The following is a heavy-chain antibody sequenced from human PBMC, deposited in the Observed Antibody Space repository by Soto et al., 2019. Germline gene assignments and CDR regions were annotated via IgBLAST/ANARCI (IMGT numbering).Heavy chain of an antibody. CDR3: TKDDRRRSSDDVH. V-gene: IGHV3-30*02. D-gene: IGHD5-12*01. CDR2: IWYDGSQK. Sequence: GGSLRLSCVASRFTFRNYGMHWVRQAPGKGLEWVAIIWYDGSQKYYANSVKGRFTISRDNSKNTLYLQMNSLRAEDTAVYYCTKDDRRRSSDDVHWGQGTLVTVFS. CDR1: RFTFRNYG. J-gene: IGHJ4*02.